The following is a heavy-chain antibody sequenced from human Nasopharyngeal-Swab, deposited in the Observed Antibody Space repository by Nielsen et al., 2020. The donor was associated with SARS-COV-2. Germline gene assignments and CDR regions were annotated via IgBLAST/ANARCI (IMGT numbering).Heavy chain of an antibody. CDR2: ISGSCGST. D-gene: IGHD6-19*01. CDR3: AKDTPGSSGWYAPFDY. V-gene: IGHV3-23*01. J-gene: IGHJ4*02. Sequence: GESLKISCAASGFTFSSYAMSWVRQAPGKGLEWVSAISGSCGSTYYADSVKGRFTISRDNSKNTLYLQMNSLRAEDTAVYYCAKDTPGSSGWYAPFDYWGQGTLVTVSS. CDR1: GFTFSSYA.